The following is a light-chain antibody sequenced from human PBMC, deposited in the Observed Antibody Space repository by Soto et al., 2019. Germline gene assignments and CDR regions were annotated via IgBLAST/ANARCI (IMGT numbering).Light chain of an antibody. J-gene: IGKJ1*01. CDR1: QSVSSSY. Sequence: EIVLTQSPGTLSLSPCERVTLSSRASQSVSSSYLAWYQQKPGQAPRLLIYGASSRATGIPDRFSGSGSGTDFTLTISRLEPEDFAVYYCQQYGSSPRTFGQGTKVDIK. CDR2: GAS. V-gene: IGKV3-20*01. CDR3: QQYGSSPRT.